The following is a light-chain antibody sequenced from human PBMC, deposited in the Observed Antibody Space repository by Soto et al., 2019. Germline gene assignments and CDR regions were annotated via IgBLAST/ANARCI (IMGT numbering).Light chain of an antibody. CDR3: CSYSLSTAYL. CDR2: EVS. CDR1: SSDVGGYDY. V-gene: IGLV2-14*01. Sequence: QSALTQPASVSGSPGQSITISCTGTSSDVGGYDYVSWYQIHPGKAPKLMVFEVSNRPSGVSYRFSGSKSGNTASLTISGLQAEDEADYFCCSYSLSTAYLFGTGTKVTVL. J-gene: IGLJ1*01.